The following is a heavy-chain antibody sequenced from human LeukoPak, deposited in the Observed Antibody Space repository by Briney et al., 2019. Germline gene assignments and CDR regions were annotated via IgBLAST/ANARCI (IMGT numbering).Heavy chain of an antibody. CDR2: IYYSGST. J-gene: IGHJ5*02. D-gene: IGHD3-22*01. V-gene: IGHV4-39*07. Sequence: PSETLSLTCTVSGGSISSSSYYWGWIRQPPGKGLEWIGSIYYSGSTYYNPSLKSRVTISVDTSKNQFSLKLSSVTAADTAVYYCARVALRTYYYDSSGYLSLIWFDPWGQGTLVTVSS. CDR1: GGSISSSSYY. CDR3: ARVALRTYYYDSSGYLSLIWFDP.